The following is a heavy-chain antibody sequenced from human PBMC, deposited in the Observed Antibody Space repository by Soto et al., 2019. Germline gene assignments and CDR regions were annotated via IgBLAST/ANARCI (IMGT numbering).Heavy chain of an antibody. J-gene: IGHJ4*02. D-gene: IGHD3-22*01. CDR3: TRHVSGYDSSGYVDY. V-gene: IGHV3-73*01. CDR1: GFTFSDSA. Sequence: EVQLVESGGGLVQPGGSLKLSCAASGFTFSDSAMHWVRQASGKGLEWVGRIRSKANNYATAYAASVKGRFTISRDDSRNTAYRQMNSLKTEDTAVYYCTRHVSGYDSSGYVDYWGQGTLVTVSS. CDR2: IRSKANNYAT.